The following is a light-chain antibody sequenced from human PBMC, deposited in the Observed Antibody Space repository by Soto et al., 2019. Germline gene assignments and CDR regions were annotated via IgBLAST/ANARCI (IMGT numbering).Light chain of an antibody. Sequence: GARVTITCRASQTIGISLAWYQQKPGKAPNLLIYKASSLESGVPSRFSGSGSGTEFTLTISSLQPDDFATYYCQQYSLYPWTFGQGTKVESK. J-gene: IGKJ1*01. V-gene: IGKV1-5*03. CDR3: QQYSLYPWT. CDR2: KAS. CDR1: QTIGIS.